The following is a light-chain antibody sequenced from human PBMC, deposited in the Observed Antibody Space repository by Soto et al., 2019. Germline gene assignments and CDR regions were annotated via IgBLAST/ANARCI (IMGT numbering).Light chain of an antibody. CDR2: EVS. J-gene: IGLJ1*01. Sequence: QSALTQPASVSGSPGQSITISCTGTSSDVGGYNYVSWYQQHPGKAPKLMIYEVSNRPSGVSNRFSGSKSGNTASLTISGLQAEDEADYYSSSYTSSSTPDVFGTGTTLTVL. CDR1: SSDVGGYNY. CDR3: SSYTSSSTPDV. V-gene: IGLV2-14*01.